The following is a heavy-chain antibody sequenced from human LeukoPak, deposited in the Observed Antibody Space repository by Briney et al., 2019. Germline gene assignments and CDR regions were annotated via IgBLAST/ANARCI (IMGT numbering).Heavy chain of an antibody. Sequence: GGSLRLSCAASGFTFSSNYMSWVRQAPGKGLEWVSVIYSGGSTYYADSVKGRFTISRDNSKNTLYLQMNSLRAEDTAVYYCARDLTRGDYSLDYWGQGTLVTVSS. V-gene: IGHV3-66*01. J-gene: IGHJ4*02. CDR1: GFTFSSNY. CDR3: ARDLTRGDYSLDY. CDR2: IYSGGST. D-gene: IGHD4-11*01.